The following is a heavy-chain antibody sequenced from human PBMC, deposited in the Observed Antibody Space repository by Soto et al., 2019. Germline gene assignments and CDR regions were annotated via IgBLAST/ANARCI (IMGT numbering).Heavy chain of an antibody. V-gene: IGHV4-59*01. Sequence: QVQLQESGPGLVKPSETLSLTCTVSGGSISSYYWSWIRQPPGKGLEWIGYIYYSGSTNYNPSLKSRVTISVDTSKKHFSLKLSSVTAADTAVYYCARGGSGSSNYYYGMDVWGQGTTVTVSS. CDR2: IYYSGST. CDR3: ARGGSGSSNYYYGMDV. D-gene: IGHD3-10*01. J-gene: IGHJ6*02. CDR1: GGSISSYY.